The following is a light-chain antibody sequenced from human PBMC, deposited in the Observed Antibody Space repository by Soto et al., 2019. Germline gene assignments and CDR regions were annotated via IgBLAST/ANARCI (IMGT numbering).Light chain of an antibody. J-gene: IGLJ1*01. V-gene: IGLV2-14*01. CDR1: SSDVGGYNY. CDR2: EVS. Sequence: QSALTQPASVSGSPGQSITISCTGTSSDVGGYNYVSWYQQHPGKAPKLMIYEVSNRPSGVSNRFSGSKSGNTASLTISGLQAEDEADYHCSSYSSTTTLKVFGTGTKVTVL. CDR3: SSYSSTTTLKV.